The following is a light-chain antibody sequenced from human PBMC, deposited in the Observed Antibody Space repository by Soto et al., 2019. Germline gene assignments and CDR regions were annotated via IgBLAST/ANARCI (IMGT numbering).Light chain of an antibody. CDR1: QNVISN. CDR2: SAS. J-gene: IGKJ4*01. Sequence: IVLTQSPGTLSLSLGERATLSCRASQNVISNLAWYQQRPGQAPRLLIYSASNRATGIPARFSGSGSGTDFTLTISSLEPEDFAVYYCQQRSNWPLTFGGGTKVDIK. V-gene: IGKV3-11*01. CDR3: QQRSNWPLT.